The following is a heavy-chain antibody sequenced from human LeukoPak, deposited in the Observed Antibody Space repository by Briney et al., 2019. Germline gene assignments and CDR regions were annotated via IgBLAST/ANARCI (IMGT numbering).Heavy chain of an antibody. CDR2: INPNSGGT. CDR3: ARDYYGSGSHIFDY. V-gene: IGHV1-2*02. CDR1: GYTFTSYD. D-gene: IGHD3-10*01. Sequence: ASVKVSCKASGYTFTSYDINWMRQAPGQGLEWMGWINPNSGGTNYAQKFQGRVTMTRDTSISTAYMELSRLRSDDTAVYYCARDYYGSGSHIFDYWGQGTLVTVSS. J-gene: IGHJ4*02.